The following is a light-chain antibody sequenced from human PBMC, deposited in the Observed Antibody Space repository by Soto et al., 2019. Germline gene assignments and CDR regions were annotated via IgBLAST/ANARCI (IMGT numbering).Light chain of an antibody. CDR3: QQRSNWPRGT. CDR1: QSVSSY. J-gene: IGKJ2*02. V-gene: IGKV3-11*01. CDR2: DAS. Sequence: EIVLTQSPATLSLSPGERATLSCRASQSVSSYLAWYQQKPGQAPRLLIYDASNRATGIPARFSGSGSGTDFTLPISSIEPADFAVYYCQQRSNWPRGTFGQGTKLEIK.